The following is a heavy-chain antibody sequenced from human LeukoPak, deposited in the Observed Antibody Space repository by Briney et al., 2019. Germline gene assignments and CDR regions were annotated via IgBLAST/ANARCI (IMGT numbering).Heavy chain of an antibody. J-gene: IGHJ4*02. CDR1: GFTFSSYW. D-gene: IGHD2-15*01. CDR3: ARWRKYCSGGTCYSAFPY. V-gene: IGHV3-7*01. CDR2: TKEDGSEK. Sequence: GGSLRLSCAASGFTFSSYWMTWVRQAPGKGLEWVANTKEDGSEKNYVDSVKGRFTISRDNTKNSLYLQMNSLRAEDTAVYYCARWRKYCSGGTCYSAFPYWGQGALVTVSS.